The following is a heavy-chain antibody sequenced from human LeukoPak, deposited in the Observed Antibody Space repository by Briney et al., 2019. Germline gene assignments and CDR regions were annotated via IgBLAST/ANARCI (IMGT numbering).Heavy chain of an antibody. Sequence: GESLKISCKGSGYTFTSYWIGWVRQMPGKGLEWMGIIYPGDSDTRYSPSFQGQVTISADKSINTAYLQWSSLKASDTAMYYCARQGDTAMVPNWFDPWGQGTLVTVSS. V-gene: IGHV5-51*01. CDR3: ARQGDTAMVPNWFDP. J-gene: IGHJ5*02. CDR2: IYPGDSDT. CDR1: GYTFTSYW. D-gene: IGHD5-18*01.